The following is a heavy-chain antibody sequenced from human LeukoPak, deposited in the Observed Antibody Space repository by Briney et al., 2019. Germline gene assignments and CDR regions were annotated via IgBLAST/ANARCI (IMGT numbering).Heavy chain of an antibody. CDR2: IKQDGSDK. CDR1: GFTFSSYW. J-gene: IGHJ4*02. D-gene: IGHD3/OR15-3a*01. V-gene: IGHV3-7*01. Sequence: GGSLRLSCAASGFTFSSYWMTWVRQAPGKGLVWVASIKQDGSDKYYVDSVKGRFTISRDNAKNSVYLQMNSLRVEDTAVFYCARDGGTGWNYWGQGTLVTVSS. CDR3: ARDGGTGWNY.